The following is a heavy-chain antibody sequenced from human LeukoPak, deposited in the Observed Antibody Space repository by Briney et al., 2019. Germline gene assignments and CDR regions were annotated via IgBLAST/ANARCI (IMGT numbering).Heavy chain of an antibody. D-gene: IGHD3-10*01. CDR1: GGTFSSYA. CDR3: ARGESQLGRLDY. J-gene: IGHJ4*02. V-gene: IGHV1-69*04. CDR2: IIPILGIA. Sequence: ASVKVSCKASGGTFSSYAISWVRQAPGQGLEWMGRIIPILGIANYAQKFQGRVTITADKSTSTAYMELSSLRSEDTAVYYCARGESQLGRLDYWGQGALVTVSS.